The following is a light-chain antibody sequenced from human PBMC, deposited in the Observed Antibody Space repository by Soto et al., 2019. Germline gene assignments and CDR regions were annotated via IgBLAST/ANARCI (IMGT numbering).Light chain of an antibody. V-gene: IGKV3-11*01. J-gene: IGKJ1*01. CDR3: QQRSNWPPTWT. CDR2: DAS. Sequence: EIVLPKSPGTLSLSPGERGTLSCRASQSVSSGYLAWYQQKPGQAPRLLIYDASNRATGIPARFSGSGSGTDFTLTISSLEPEDFAVYYCQQRSNWPPTWTFGQGTKVDIK. CDR1: QSVSSGY.